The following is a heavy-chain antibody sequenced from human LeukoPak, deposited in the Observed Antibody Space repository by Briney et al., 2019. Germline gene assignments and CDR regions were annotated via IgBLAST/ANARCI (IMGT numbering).Heavy chain of an antibody. D-gene: IGHD3-22*01. CDR1: GFTFSTYR. V-gene: IGHV3-48*04. CDR3: ARDRSYYYDSSGYYGGYYMDV. CDR2: ISSSGSTI. Sequence: GGSLRLSCAASGFTFSTYRMSWVRQAPGKGLEWVSYISSSGSTIYYADSVKGRFTISRDNAKNSLYLQMNSLRAEDTAVYYCARDRSYYYDSSGYYGGYYMDVWGKGTTVTVSS. J-gene: IGHJ6*03.